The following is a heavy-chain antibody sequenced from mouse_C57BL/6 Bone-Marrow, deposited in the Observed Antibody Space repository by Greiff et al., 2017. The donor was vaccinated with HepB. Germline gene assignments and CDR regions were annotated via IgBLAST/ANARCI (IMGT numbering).Heavy chain of an antibody. J-gene: IGHJ3*01. CDR2: INPNNGGT. Sequence: EVQLQQSGPELVKPGASVKMSCKASGYTFTDYNMHWVKQSHGKSLEWIGYINPNNGGTSYNQKFKGKATLTVNKSSSTAYMERRSLTSEDSAVYYCARCGSYYASWFAYWGQGTLVTVSA. D-gene: IGHD1-1*01. CDR3: ARCGSYYASWFAY. CDR1: GYTFTDYN. V-gene: IGHV1-22*01.